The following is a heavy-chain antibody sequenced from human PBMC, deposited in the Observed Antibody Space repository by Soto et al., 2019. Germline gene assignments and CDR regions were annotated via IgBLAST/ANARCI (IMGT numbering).Heavy chain of an antibody. Sequence: EVQLVESGGGLVQPGRSLRLSCAASGFTFNDYAIHWVRQAPGKGLEWVSGISWNSGNIAYGDSVKGRFTVSRDNAKNSLYLQINSLSAKDTALSYFLKPRTRAYRCYRSFDYWGLGTLVTVSS. CDR3: LKPRTRAYRCYRSFDY. CDR1: GFTFNDYA. V-gene: IGHV3-9*01. CDR2: ISWNSGNI. J-gene: IGHJ4*02. D-gene: IGHD5-12*01.